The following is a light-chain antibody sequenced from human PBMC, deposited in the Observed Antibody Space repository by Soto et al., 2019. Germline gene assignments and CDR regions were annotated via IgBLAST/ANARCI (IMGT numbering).Light chain of an antibody. J-gene: IGLJ2*01. CDR3: AAWDGSLNNVL. V-gene: IGLV1-44*01. CDR1: GSSIGTNT. CDR2: FNN. Sequence: QSVLTQPPSASGTPGQRVTISCSGSGSSIGTNTVNWYRQLPGTAPKLLIYFNNQRPSGVPDRFSGSKSGTSSSLSISGLKSEDEAEYYCAAWDGSLNNVLFGGGTQLTVL.